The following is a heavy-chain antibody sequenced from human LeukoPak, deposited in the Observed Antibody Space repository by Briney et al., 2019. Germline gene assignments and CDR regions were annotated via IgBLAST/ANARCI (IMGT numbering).Heavy chain of an antibody. V-gene: IGHV3-30*02. CDR3: AKDGVTGTPNYYYYYMDV. CDR1: GFTFSSYG. Sequence: PGGSLRLSCAASGFTFSSYGMHWVRQAPGKGLEWVAFIRYDGSNKYYADSVKGRFTISRDNSKNTLYLQMNSLRAEDTAVYYCAKDGVTGTPNYYYYYMDVWGKGTTVTVSS. J-gene: IGHJ6*03. D-gene: IGHD1/OR15-1a*01. CDR2: IRYDGSNK.